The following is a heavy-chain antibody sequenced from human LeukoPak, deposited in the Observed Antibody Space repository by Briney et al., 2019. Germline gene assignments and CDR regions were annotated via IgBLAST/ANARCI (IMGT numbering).Heavy chain of an antibody. J-gene: IGHJ5*02. CDR3: TTYCSGGSCYESFDP. Sequence: PGGSLRLSCTASGFTFGDYAMSWVRQAPGKGLEWVGFIRSKACGGTTEYAASVKGRFTSSKDDSKSIAYLQMNSLKTEDPAVYCCTTYCSGGSCYESFDPWGPGNPVTASS. D-gene: IGHD2-15*01. CDR1: GFTFGDYA. CDR2: IRSKACGGTT. V-gene: IGHV3-49*04.